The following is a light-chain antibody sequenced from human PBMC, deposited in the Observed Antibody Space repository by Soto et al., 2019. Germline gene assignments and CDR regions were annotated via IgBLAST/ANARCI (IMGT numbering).Light chain of an antibody. CDR3: QQYGSSLYT. CDR2: GAS. V-gene: IGKV3-20*01. J-gene: IGKJ2*01. CDR1: QSVSNNY. Sequence: ETVLTQSPGTLSLSPGERATLSCSASQSVSNNYLAWYQQKPGQAPRLLIYGASNRATGIPDRFSGSGSGTDFTLTISRLEPEDFAVYYCQQYGSSLYTFGQGTKVDI.